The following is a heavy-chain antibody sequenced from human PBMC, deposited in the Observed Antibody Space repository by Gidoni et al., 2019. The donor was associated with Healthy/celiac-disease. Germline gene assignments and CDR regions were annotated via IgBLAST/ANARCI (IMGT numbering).Heavy chain of an antibody. CDR2: IYYSGST. D-gene: IGHD2-15*01. J-gene: IGHJ4*02. V-gene: IGHV4-39*01. CDR3: ARLGPVVVAATQWRWGY. CDR1: GCSIRSSRYY. Sequence: QLQLQESGPGLVKPSETLSLTCTVSGCSIRSSRYYWGWIRQPPGKGLEWIGSIYYSGSTYYNPSVKSRVTISVDTSKNQFSLKLSSVTAADTAVYYCARLGPVVVAATQWRWGYWGQGTLVTVSS.